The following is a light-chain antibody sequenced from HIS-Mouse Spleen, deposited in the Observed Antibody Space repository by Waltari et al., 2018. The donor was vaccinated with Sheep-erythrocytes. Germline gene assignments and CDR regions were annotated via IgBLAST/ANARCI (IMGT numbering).Light chain of an antibody. V-gene: IGKV1-39*01. CDR2: AAS. Sequence: DIQMTQSPSSLSASVGDRVTITCRAIQSISSYLNWYQQKPGKAPKLLIYAASTLQSGVPSRFSGSGSGTDFTLTISCLQSEDFATYYCQQYYSYPYTFGQGTKLEIK. CDR1: QSISSY. J-gene: IGKJ2*01. CDR3: QQYYSYPYT.